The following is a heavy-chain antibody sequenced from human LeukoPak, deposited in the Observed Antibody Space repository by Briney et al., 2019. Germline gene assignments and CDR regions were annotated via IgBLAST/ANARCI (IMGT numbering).Heavy chain of an antibody. J-gene: IGHJ3*02. CDR3: ARRTMVRGVIYALDM. CDR2: IYYSGST. Sequence: PAETETLTCTLSVGSLSSSSYYWGRIRQPPGKGLERIGSIYYSGSTYYNPSLKSRVTISVDTSKNQFSLKLSSVTAADTAVYYCARRTMVRGVIYALDMWGQGTMVTVSS. D-gene: IGHD3-10*01. V-gene: IGHV4-39*01. CDR1: VGSLSSSSYY.